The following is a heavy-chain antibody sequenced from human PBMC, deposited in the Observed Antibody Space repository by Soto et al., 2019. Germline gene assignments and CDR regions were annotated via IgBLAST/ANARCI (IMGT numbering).Heavy chain of an antibody. CDR2: INHSGST. J-gene: IGHJ6*02. CDR3: ARSVVVPAASGNYYYYYGMDV. Sequence: SETLSLTCAVYGGSFSGYYWSWIRQPPGKGLGWFGEINHSGSTNYNPSLKSRVTISVDTSKNQFSLKLSSVTAADTAVYYCARSVVVPAASGNYYYYYGMDVWGQGTTVTVSS. V-gene: IGHV4-34*01. D-gene: IGHD2-2*01. CDR1: GGSFSGYY.